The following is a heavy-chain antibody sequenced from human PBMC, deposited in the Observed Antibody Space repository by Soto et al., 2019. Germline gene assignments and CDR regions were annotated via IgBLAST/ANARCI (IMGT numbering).Heavy chain of an antibody. J-gene: IGHJ5*02. D-gene: IGHD1-7*01. CDR2: IIPILDLT. Sequence: GASVKVSCKASGGTFSSYTITWVRQAPGQGLEWMGRIIPILDLTNYAQDFQGRVTITADESTGTAYMELNSLRSEDTAVYFCARTITIELELRQVGWFDPWGQGTLVTVSS. CDR1: GGTFSSYT. CDR3: ARTITIELELRQVGWFDP. V-gene: IGHV1-69*02.